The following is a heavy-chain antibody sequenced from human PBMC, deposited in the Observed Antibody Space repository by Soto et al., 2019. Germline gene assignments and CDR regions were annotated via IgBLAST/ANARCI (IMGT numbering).Heavy chain of an antibody. CDR3: ARGVNDDS. V-gene: IGHV3-23*01. D-gene: IGHD2-8*01. CDR2: LSGSGIGK. J-gene: IGHJ4*02. CDR1: GFSVTSYA. Sequence: GGSLRLSCAASGFSVTSYAMSWLRQAPGKGLEWVSVLSGSGIGKDYADSVQGRFTISRDNSKNTVYLQMNSLRVGDTAMYFCARGVNDDSWGQGTLVTVSS.